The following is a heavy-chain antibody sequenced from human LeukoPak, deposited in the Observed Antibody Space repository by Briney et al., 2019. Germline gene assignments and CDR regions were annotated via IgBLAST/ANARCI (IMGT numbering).Heavy chain of an antibody. CDR1: GFTVFNYW. D-gene: IGHD7-27*01. J-gene: IGHJ4*02. Sequence: GGSLRLSCAASGFTVFNYWMSWVRQAPGKGLEWVSAISGSGGSTYYADSVKGRFTISRDNSKNTLYLQMNSLRAEDTAVYYCATVLLTDFDYWGQGTLVTVSS. CDR3: ATVLLTDFDY. CDR2: ISGSGGST. V-gene: IGHV3-23*01.